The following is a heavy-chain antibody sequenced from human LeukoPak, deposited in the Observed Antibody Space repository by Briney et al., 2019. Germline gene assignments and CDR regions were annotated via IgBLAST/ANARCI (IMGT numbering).Heavy chain of an antibody. CDR3: ARSMVRGVIIEGRGFDY. J-gene: IGHJ4*02. Sequence: GRSLRLSCAASGFTFSSYGMHWVRQAPGKGLEWVAVIWYDGSNKYFADCVKGRFTISRDNSKNTLYLQMNSLRAEDTAVYYCARSMVRGVIIEGRGFDYWGQGTLVTVSS. D-gene: IGHD3-10*01. V-gene: IGHV3-33*01. CDR1: GFTFSSYG. CDR2: IWYDGSNK.